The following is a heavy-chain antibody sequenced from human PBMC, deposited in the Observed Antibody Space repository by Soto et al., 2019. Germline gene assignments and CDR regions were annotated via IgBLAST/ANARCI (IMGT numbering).Heavy chain of an antibody. J-gene: IGHJ4*02. CDR2: VSHDGSNK. Sequence: QVQLVESGGGVVQPGRSLRLSCAASGFSFSSCAMHWVRQAPGKGLEWVAVVSHDGSNKYYADSVKGRVTISRDNSINTVYLQMNSLRAEDTAVYYCARVSIAVAGIAYYFDYWCQGTLVTVSS. V-gene: IGHV3-30-3*01. D-gene: IGHD6-19*01. CDR3: ARVSIAVAGIAYYFDY. CDR1: GFSFSSCA.